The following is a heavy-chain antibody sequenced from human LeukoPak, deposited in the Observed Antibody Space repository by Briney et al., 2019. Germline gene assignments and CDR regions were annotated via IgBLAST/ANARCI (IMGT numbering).Heavy chain of an antibody. J-gene: IGHJ4*02. CDR3: GRGDPDY. CDR2: INQAGSHK. CDR1: GFIFRTYG. V-gene: IGHV3-7*01. Sequence: GGSRRLSFEVSGFIFRTYGSGWVRQAPGKGREGGPNINQAGSHKYYVDSVKGRFTISRDNAKNSVYLQMNNLRAEDTGVYYCGRGDPDYWGQGTLVTVSS.